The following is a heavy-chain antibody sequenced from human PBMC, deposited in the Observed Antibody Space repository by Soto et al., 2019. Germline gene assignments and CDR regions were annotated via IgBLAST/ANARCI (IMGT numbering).Heavy chain of an antibody. CDR3: VSQRNPVITQAPFDS. J-gene: IGHJ4*02. D-gene: IGHD1-20*01. V-gene: IGHV4-39*01. CDR1: GGSVTNSSYY. CDR2: VYYRGRS. Sequence: ETLSLTCTVSGGSVTNSSYYWGWIRQSPGKGLEWIGSVYYRGRSYSKSSVKSRVTISVDTSKNQFSLNLNSVTASDTAVYFCVSQRNPVITQAPFDSWPPGPLVT.